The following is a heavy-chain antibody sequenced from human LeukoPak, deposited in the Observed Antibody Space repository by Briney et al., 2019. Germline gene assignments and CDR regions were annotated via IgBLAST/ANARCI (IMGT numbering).Heavy chain of an antibody. CDR2: MNPNSGNT. CDR3: ARGTPKRNWFDP. Sequence: ASVKVSCKASGYTFTSYDINWVRQATGQGLEWMGWMNPNSGNTGYAQKFQGRVTITRNASTSTAYMELSSLRSEDTAVYYCARGTPKRNWFDPWGQGTLVTVSS. J-gene: IGHJ5*02. D-gene: IGHD1-1*01. CDR1: GYTFTSYD. V-gene: IGHV1-8*03.